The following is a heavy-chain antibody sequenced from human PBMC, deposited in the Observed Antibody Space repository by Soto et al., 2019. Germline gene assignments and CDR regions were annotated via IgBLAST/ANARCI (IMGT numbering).Heavy chain of an antibody. V-gene: IGHV4-4*02. CDR3: ASSEVDYGSGKGGMDV. CDR2: IYHSGST. Sequence: PSETLSLTCAVSGGSISSSNWWSWVRQPPGKGLEWIGEIYHSGSTNYNPSLKSRVTISVDKSKNQFSLKLSSVTAADTAVYYCASSEVDYGSGKGGMDVWGQGTTVTVSS. J-gene: IGHJ6*02. CDR1: GGSISSSNW. D-gene: IGHD3-10*01.